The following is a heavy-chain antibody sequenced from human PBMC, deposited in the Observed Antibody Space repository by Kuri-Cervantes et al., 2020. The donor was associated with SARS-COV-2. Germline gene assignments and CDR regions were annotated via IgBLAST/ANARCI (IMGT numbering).Heavy chain of an antibody. CDR1: GFTVSSNY. CDR2: IYSGGST. J-gene: IGHJ3*02. V-gene: IGHV3-53*01. CDR3: AKDKWELLFQPLDAFDI. Sequence: GGSLRLSCAASGFTVSSNYMSWVRQAPGKGLEWVSVIYSGGSTYYADSVKGRFTISRDNSKNTLYLQMNSLRAEDTAVYYCAKDKWELLFQPLDAFDIWGQGIMVTASS. D-gene: IGHD1-26*01.